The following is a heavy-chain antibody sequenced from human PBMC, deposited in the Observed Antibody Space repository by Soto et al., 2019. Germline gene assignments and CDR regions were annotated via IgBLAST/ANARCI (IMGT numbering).Heavy chain of an antibody. CDR3: AKGSSRAVVYASYFDY. CDR2: IRGSGGST. D-gene: IGHD2-8*02. J-gene: IGHJ4*02. Sequence: PGGSLRLSCAASGFTFSSYAMSWVRQAPGKGLEWVSAIRGSGGSTYYADSVKGRFTISRDNSKNTLYLQMNSLRAEDTAVYYCAKGSSRAVVYASYFDYWGQGTLVTVSS. CDR1: GFTFSSYA. V-gene: IGHV3-23*01.